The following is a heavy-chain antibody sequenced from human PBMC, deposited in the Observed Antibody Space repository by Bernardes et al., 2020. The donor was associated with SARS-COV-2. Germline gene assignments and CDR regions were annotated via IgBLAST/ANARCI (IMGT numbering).Heavy chain of an antibody. CDR1: SGSISNSNYY. D-gene: IGHD2-21*02. CDR2: IYSSGTT. V-gene: IGHV4-39*01. Sequence: SETLSLTCTVSSGSISNSNYYWGWLLQPPGKGLEWIGSIYSSGTTYKNPSLQSRVTNSVDTSKNQFSLRLTSVTAADTAVYYCVGSSCGRDCYIGGLRSWDYGMDVWGQGTTVTVSS. CDR3: VGSSCGRDCYIGGLRSWDYGMDV. J-gene: IGHJ6*02.